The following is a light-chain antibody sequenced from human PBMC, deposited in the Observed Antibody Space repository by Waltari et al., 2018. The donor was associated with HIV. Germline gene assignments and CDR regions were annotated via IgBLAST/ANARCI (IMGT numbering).Light chain of an antibody. Sequence: DIQMTQPPSTLSAFVGARITTSCRTSQSITGWLAWDQQKPGKAPNLLIYKASDLESGVPSRFSGSGAETEFTLTISSLQPDDSATYYCQQYNDYALTFGGGTKVEIK. CDR1: QSITGW. CDR2: KAS. V-gene: IGKV1-5*03. CDR3: QQYNDYALT. J-gene: IGKJ4*02.